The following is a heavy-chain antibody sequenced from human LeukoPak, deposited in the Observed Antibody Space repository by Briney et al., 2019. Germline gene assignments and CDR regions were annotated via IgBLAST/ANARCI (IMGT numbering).Heavy chain of an antibody. J-gene: IGHJ5*02. Sequence: ASVKVSCKASGYTFTSYGISWVRQAPGQGLEWMGWISAYNGNTNYAQKLQGRVTMTTDTSTSTAYMELRSLRSDDTAVYYCARGPFIVVVPAADNWFDPWGQGTLVTVSS. CDR3: ARGPFIVVVPAADNWFDP. V-gene: IGHV1-18*01. CDR1: GYTFTSYG. D-gene: IGHD2-2*01. CDR2: ISAYNGNT.